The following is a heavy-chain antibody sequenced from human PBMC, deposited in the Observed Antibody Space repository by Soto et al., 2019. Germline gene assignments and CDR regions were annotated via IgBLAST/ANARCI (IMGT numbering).Heavy chain of an antibody. V-gene: IGHV1-69*06. CDR1: GGTFSSYA. CDR2: IIPIFGTA. J-gene: IGHJ6*02. D-gene: IGHD3-9*01. CDR3: ARDGDYDILTGYNYYYGMDV. Sequence: ASVKVSCKASGGTFSSYAISWVRQAPGQGLEWMGGIIPIFGTANYAQKFQGRVTITADKSTSTAYMELSSLRSEDTAVYYCARDGDYDILTGYNYYYGMDVWGQGTTVTVS.